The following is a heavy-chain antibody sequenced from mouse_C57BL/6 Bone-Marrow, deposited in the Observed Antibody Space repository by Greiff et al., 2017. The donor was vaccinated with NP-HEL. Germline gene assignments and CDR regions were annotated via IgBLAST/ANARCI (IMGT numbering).Heavy chain of an antibody. Sequence: QVQLQQPGAELVKPGASVKLSCKASGYTFTSYWMHWVKQRPGQGLEWIGMIHPNSGSTNYNEKFKSKATLTVDKSSSTAYMQLSSLTSEDSAVYYCARSLYYYGRSDWYFDVWGTGTTVTVSS. J-gene: IGHJ1*03. CDR2: IHPNSGST. D-gene: IGHD1-1*01. V-gene: IGHV1-64*01. CDR1: GYTFTSYW. CDR3: ARSLYYYGRSDWYFDV.